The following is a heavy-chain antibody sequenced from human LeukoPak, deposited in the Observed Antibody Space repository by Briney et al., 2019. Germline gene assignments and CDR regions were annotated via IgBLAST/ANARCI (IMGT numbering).Heavy chain of an antibody. CDR1: GGSFSGYY. CDR2: INHSGST. D-gene: IGHD6-6*01. J-gene: IGHJ4*02. V-gene: IGHV4-34*01. Sequence: PSETLSLTCAVYGGSFSGYYWSWIRQPPGKGLEWIGEINHSGSTNYNPSLKSRVTISVDTSKNQFSLKLSSVTAADTAVYYCARAESAAYSSSSHFDCWGQGTLVTVSS. CDR3: ARAESAAYSSSSHFDC.